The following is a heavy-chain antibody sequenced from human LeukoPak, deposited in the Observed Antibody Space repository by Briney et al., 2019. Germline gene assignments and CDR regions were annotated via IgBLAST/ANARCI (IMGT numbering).Heavy chain of an antibody. CDR1: GDSVSGNSAA. CDR2: TYYRSKWYN. Sequence: SQTLSLTSALSGDSVSGNSAAWKWLRHSPSRVLEWLGRTYYRSKWYNDYAVTVKSRLTVNPDTSKNQFSLQLNSVTPEDTAVYYCARVRSVLLWFGEIDYWGQGTLVTVSS. V-gene: IGHV6-1*01. J-gene: IGHJ4*02. CDR3: ARVRSVLLWFGEIDY. D-gene: IGHD3-10*01.